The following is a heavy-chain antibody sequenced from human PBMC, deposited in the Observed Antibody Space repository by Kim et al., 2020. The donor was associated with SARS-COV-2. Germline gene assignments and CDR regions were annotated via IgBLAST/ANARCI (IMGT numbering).Heavy chain of an antibody. V-gene: IGHV5-10-1*01. CDR2: IDPGDSYT. D-gene: IGHD3-10*01. J-gene: IGHJ3*01. Sequence: GESLKISCKASGTTFPSYYIHWVRQVPGKGLEWMGRIDPGDSYTNYNPSFQGHVSMSADKSIRTAYLQWTSLTASDTAMYYCATPQLLSFGESRDAFDFWGQGTMVTVSS. CDR1: GTTFPSYY. CDR3: ATPQLLSFGESRDAFDF.